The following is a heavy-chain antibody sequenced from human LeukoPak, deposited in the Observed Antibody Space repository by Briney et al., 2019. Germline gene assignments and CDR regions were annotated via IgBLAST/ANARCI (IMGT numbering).Heavy chain of an antibody. J-gene: IGHJ4*02. D-gene: IGHD1-1*01. V-gene: IGHV4-59*01. CDR2: IYYSGST. CDR3: ARGHHWIYFDY. CDR1: GGSISTYY. Sequence: PSETLSLICTVSGGSISTYYWSWIRQPPGKGLEWIGYIYYSGSTNYNPSLKSRVTISIDTSKNQFSLKLSSVTAADTALYYCARGHHWIYFDYWGQGTLVTVSS.